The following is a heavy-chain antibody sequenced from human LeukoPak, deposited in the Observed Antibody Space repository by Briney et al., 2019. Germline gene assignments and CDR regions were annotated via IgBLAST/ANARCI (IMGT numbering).Heavy chain of an antibody. Sequence: GGSLRLSCAASGFTFSGYWMHWVRQVPGKGLVWVSRINSDGSTTTYADSVKGRFTISRDNAKNTLYLQMNRLRAEDTAVYYCSRDPRGGGLDPWGQGTLVTVSS. D-gene: IGHD3-16*01. CDR1: GFTFSGYW. J-gene: IGHJ5*02. CDR2: INSDGSTT. V-gene: IGHV3-74*01. CDR3: SRDPRGGGLDP.